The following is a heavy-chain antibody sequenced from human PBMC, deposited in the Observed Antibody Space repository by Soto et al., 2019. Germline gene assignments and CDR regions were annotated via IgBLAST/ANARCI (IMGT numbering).Heavy chain of an antibody. Sequence: QVQLVQSGAEVKKPGSSVKVSCKASGGTFSSYAISWVRQAPGQGLEWMGGIIPIFGTANYAQKFQGRVTITADESTSTAYMELSSLRSEDTAVYYCARRPLEPRIYYYYAMDVWGQGTTVTVSS. V-gene: IGHV1-69*01. CDR3: ARRPLEPRIYYYYAMDV. CDR2: IIPIFGTA. CDR1: GGTFSSYA. D-gene: IGHD1-1*01. J-gene: IGHJ6*02.